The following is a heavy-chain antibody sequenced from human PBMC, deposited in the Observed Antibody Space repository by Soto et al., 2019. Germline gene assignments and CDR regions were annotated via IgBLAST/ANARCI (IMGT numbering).Heavy chain of an antibody. V-gene: IGHV1-2*04. D-gene: IGHD1-26*01. CDR1: GYTFTGYY. CDR3: ARDSSGSYYEDNWFDP. Sequence: ASVKVSCKASGYTFTGYYMHWVRQAPGQGLEWMGWINANSGGTNYAQKFQGWVAMTRDTSISTAYMELSRLRSDDTAVYYCARDSSGSYYEDNWFDPWGQGTLVTVSS. J-gene: IGHJ5*02. CDR2: INANSGGT.